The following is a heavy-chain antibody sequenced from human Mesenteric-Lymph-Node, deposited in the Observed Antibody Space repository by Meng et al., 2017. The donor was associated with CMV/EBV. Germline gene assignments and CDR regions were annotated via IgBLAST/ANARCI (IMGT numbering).Heavy chain of an antibody. CDR1: GGSISSGTYY. CDR2: IYYSGST. J-gene: IGHJ4*02. CDR3: ARETYYYDSSGYYTSPYYFDY. V-gene: IGHV4-61*01. Sequence: SETLSLTCTVSGGSISSGTYYWSWIRQPPGKGLEWIGYIYYSGSTNYNPSLKSRVTISVDTSKNQFSLKLSSVTAADTAMYYCARETYYYDSSGYYTSPYYFDYWGQGTLVTVSS. D-gene: IGHD3-22*01.